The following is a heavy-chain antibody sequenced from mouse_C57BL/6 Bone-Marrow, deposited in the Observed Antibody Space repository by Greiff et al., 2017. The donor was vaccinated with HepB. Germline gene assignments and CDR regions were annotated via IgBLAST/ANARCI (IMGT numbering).Heavy chain of an antibody. Sequence: EVQVVESGGGLVQPGGSLSLSCAASGFTFTDYYMSWVRQPPGKALEWLGFIRNKANGYTTEYSASVKGRFTISRDNSQSILYLQMNALRAEDSATYYCARSPYYSSIYFDYWGQGTAPTVSS. CDR2: IRNKANGYTT. CDR3: ARSPYYSSIYFDY. CDR1: GFTFTDYY. D-gene: IGHD1-1*01. V-gene: IGHV7-3*01. J-gene: IGHJ2*01.